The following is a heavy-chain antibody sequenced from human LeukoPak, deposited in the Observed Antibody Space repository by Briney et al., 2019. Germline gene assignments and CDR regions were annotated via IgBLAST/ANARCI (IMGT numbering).Heavy chain of an antibody. J-gene: IGHJ4*02. CDR1: GFTFSSYS. Sequence: GRSLRLSCAASGFTFSSYSMNWVRQAPGKGLGWVSSISSSSSYIYYADSVKGRFTISRDNAKNSLYLQMNSLRAEDTAVYYCARDTDYGDSYFDYWGQGTLVTVSS. CDR2: ISSSSSYI. V-gene: IGHV3-21*01. CDR3: ARDTDYGDSYFDY. D-gene: IGHD4-17*01.